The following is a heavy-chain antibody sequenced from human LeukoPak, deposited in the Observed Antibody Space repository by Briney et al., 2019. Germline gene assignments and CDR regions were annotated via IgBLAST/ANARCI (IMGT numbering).Heavy chain of an antibody. V-gene: IGHV4-59*08. CDR2: VYSSGYT. Sequence: KTSETLSLTCTVSGGSIGNYCWSWIRQPPGKGLEWIAYVYSSGYTNYNPSLKSRVTISVDTSNNQFSLRLSSVTAADTAVYYCARLTRFVSGVLNPLDSWGQGTLVTVSS. CDR3: ARLTRFVSGVLNPLDS. D-gene: IGHD3-3*01. J-gene: IGHJ4*02. CDR1: GGSIGNYC.